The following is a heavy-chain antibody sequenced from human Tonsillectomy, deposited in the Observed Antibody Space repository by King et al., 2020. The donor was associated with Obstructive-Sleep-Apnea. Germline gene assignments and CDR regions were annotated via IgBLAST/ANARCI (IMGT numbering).Heavy chain of an antibody. Sequence: QLVQSGAEVKKPGESLKISCKASGYSFSSYWIGWVRQMPGKGLEWMGVIYPGDSDVSNSPSFQGQVTISADKSISTAYLQWSSLKDSDTAMYHCATLDGGNPRGFFDYWGQGTLVTVSS. CDR3: ATLDGGNPRGFFDY. CDR2: IYPGDSDV. CDR1: GYSFSSYW. D-gene: IGHD4-23*01. J-gene: IGHJ4*02. V-gene: IGHV5-51*01.